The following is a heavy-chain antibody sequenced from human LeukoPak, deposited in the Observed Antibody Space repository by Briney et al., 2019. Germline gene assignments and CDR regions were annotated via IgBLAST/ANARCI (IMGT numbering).Heavy chain of an antibody. CDR2: IYYSGTT. V-gene: IGHV4-59*08. D-gene: IGHD3-9*01. CDR1: GGSISTYY. Sequence: SETLSLTCTVSGGSISTYYWSWIRQPPGKGLEWIGHIYYSGTTNYNPSLKSRVTISVDTSKNQFSLKLSSVTAADTAVYYCARLATYYDILTGYRPNYFDYWGQGTLVTVSS. CDR3: ARLATYYDILTGYRPNYFDY. J-gene: IGHJ4*02.